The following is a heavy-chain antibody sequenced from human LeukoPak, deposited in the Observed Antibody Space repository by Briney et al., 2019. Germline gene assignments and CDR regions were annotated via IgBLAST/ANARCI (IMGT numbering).Heavy chain of an antibody. D-gene: IGHD4-17*01. J-gene: IGHJ3*01. CDR1: GLTFSNYS. Sequence: GGSLRLSCAASGLTFSNYSMTWVRQAPGKGLEWVSSITAGGSTSYTDSVKGRFTVYRDNYKNTFYLQMNSLRAGATALYYCAKDPNGDYVGAFDSWGQGTMVTVSS. CDR2: ITAGGST. CDR3: AKDPNGDYVGAFDS. V-gene: IGHV3-23*01.